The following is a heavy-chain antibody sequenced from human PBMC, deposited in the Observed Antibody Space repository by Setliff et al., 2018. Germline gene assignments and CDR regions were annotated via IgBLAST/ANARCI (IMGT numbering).Heavy chain of an antibody. CDR3: ARGSVEYSRGWYYFDY. J-gene: IGHJ4*02. CDR1: GGTFSTYG. V-gene: IGHV1-69*13. CDR2: IMPIFGTI. Sequence: SVKVSCKASGGTFSTYGITWVRQAPGQGLEWVGGIMPIFGTINYAQKFQGRVTITADESTSTVYMELSSLRSEDTAVYYCARGSVEYSRGWYYFDYWAQGTLVTVSS. D-gene: IGHD6-19*01.